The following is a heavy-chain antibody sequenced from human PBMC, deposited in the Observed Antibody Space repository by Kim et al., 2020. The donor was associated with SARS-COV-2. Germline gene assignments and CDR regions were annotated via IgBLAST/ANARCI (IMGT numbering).Heavy chain of an antibody. CDR2: IYYSGST. J-gene: IGHJ4*02. CDR3: ARHGYNWKADY. Sequence: SETLSLTCTVSGGSISSSSYYWGWIRQPPGKGLEWIGSIYYSGSTYYNPSLKSRVTISVDTSKNQFSLKLSSVTAADTAVYYCARHGYNWKADYWGQGTLVTVSS. CDR1: GGSISSSSYY. D-gene: IGHD1-20*01. V-gene: IGHV4-39*01.